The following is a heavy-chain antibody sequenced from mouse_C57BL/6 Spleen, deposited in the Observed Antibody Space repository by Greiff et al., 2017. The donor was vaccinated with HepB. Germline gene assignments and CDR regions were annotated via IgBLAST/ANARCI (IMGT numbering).Heavy chain of an antibody. CDR3: ARRVDGGAMDY. V-gene: IGHV1-64*01. CDR1: GYTFTSYW. Sequence: QVHVKQPGAELVKPGASVKLSCKASGYTFTSYWMHWVKQRPGQGLEWIGMIHPNSGSTNYNEKFKGKATLTVDTSSSTAYMQLSSLTSEDSAVYYCARRVDGGAMDYWGQGTSVTVSS. J-gene: IGHJ4*01. CDR2: IHPNSGST.